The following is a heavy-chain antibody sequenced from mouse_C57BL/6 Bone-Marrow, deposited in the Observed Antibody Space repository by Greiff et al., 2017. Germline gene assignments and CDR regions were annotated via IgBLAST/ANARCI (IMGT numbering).Heavy chain of an antibody. V-gene: IGHV14-4*01. J-gene: IGHJ2*01. CDR2: IDPENGDT. CDR1: GFNIKDDY. D-gene: IGHD2-12*01. Sequence: VQLKQSGAELVRPGASVTLSCTASGFNIKDDYMHWVKQRPEQGLEWIGWIDPENGDTEYASKFQGKATITADTSSNTAYLQLSSLTSEDTAVYYCTTVLYPYYFDYWGQGTTLTVSS. CDR3: TTVLYPYYFDY.